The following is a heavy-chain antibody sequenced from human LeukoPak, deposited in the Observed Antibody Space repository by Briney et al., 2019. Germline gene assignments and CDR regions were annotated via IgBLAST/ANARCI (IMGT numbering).Heavy chain of an antibody. Sequence: EASVKVSCKASGGTFSSYAISWVRQAPGQGLEWMGRIIPILGIANYAQKFQERVTITRDMSTSTAYMELSSLRSEDTAVYYCAADRIAVAGNIIDPWGQGTLVTVSS. V-gene: IGHV1-69*04. CDR1: GGTFSSYA. CDR3: AADRIAVAGNIIDP. D-gene: IGHD6-19*01. CDR2: IIPILGIA. J-gene: IGHJ5*02.